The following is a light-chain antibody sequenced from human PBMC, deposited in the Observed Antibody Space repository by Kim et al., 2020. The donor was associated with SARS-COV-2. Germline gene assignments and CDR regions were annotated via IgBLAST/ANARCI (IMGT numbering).Light chain of an antibody. V-gene: IGKV3-20*01. CDR1: QSVSSSY. CDR3: QQYGSSPET. J-gene: IGKJ1*01. Sequence: APGERATRACRASQSVSSSYLAWYQKKPGQAPRLLIYGASSRATGIPDRFSGSGSGTDVTLTISRLEPEDFAVYYCQQYGSSPETFGQGTKVDIK. CDR2: GAS.